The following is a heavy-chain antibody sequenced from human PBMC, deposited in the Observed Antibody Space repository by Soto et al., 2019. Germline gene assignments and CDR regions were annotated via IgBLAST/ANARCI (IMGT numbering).Heavy chain of an antibody. CDR3: ATSRGRYSSSPPRS. CDR2: FDPEDGET. J-gene: IGHJ4*02. V-gene: IGHV1-24*01. Sequence: ASVKVSCKVSGYTLTELSMHWVRQAPGKGLEWMGGFDPEDGETIYAQKFQGRVTMTEDTSTDTAYMELSSLRSEDTAVYYCATSRGRYSSSPPRSRGQGTLVTVSS. CDR1: GYTLTELS. D-gene: IGHD6-6*01.